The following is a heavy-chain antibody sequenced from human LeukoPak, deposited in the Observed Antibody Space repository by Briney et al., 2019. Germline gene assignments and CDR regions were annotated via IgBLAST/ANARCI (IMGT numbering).Heavy chain of an antibody. CDR3: ARGLMVRGVLAYFDY. Sequence: SETLSLTCTVSGGSIRSYYWSWIRQPPGKGLEWIGYIYYSGSTNYNPSLKSRVTISVDTSKNQFSLKLSSVTAADTAVYYCARGLMVRGVLAYFDYWGQGTLVTVSS. V-gene: IGHV4-59*01. CDR2: IYYSGST. CDR1: GGSIRSYY. D-gene: IGHD3-10*01. J-gene: IGHJ4*02.